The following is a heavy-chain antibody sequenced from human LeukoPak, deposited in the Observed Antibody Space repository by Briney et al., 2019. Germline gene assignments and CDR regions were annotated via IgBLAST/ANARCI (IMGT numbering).Heavy chain of an antibody. CDR3: ARVRRSSSGWFFDY. D-gene: IGHD6-19*01. CDR2: IYHSGST. Sequence: PSETLSLTCAVSGYSISSGYYWGWIRQPPGKGLEWIGSIYHSGSTYYNPSLKSRVTISVDTFKNQFSLKLSSVTAADTAVYYCARVRRSSSGWFFDYWGQGTLVTVSS. CDR1: GYSISSGYY. V-gene: IGHV4-38-2*01. J-gene: IGHJ4*02.